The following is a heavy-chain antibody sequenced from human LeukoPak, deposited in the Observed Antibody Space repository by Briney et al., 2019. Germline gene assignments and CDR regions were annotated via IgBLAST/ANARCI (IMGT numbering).Heavy chain of an antibody. CDR2: IIPIFGTA. V-gene: IGHV1-69*13. D-gene: IGHD5-24*01. CDR3: ARDFGRDDYYGMDV. CDR1: GGTFSSYA. J-gene: IGHJ6*02. Sequence: ASVKVSCKASGGTFSSYAISWVRQAPGQGLEWMGGIIPIFGTANYTQKFQGRVTITADEPTSTAYMELSSLRSEDTAVYYCARDFGRDDYYGMDVWGQGTTVTVSS.